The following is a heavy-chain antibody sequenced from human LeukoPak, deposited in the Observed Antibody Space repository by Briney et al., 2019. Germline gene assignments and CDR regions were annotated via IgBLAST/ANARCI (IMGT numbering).Heavy chain of an antibody. CDR1: GGSFNGYY. D-gene: IGHD6-13*01. J-gene: IGHJ4*02. V-gene: IGHV4-34*01. Sequence: SETLSLTCAVYGGSFNGYYWSWIRQSPGKGLEWIGEIDHSGRTNSNPSLKSRVIISVDMSKNQFSLKLTSATAADTAVYYCARKSIVTAGRKPYDYWDQGTLVTVSS. CDR2: IDHSGRT. CDR3: ARKSIVTAGRKPYDY.